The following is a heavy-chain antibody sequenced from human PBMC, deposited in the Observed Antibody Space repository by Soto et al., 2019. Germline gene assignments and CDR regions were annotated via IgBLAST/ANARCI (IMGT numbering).Heavy chain of an antibody. J-gene: IGHJ4*02. CDR1: GGTFSSYA. CDR3: ARGAAARGVIIVGFDY. Sequence: QVQLVQSGAEVKKPGSSVKVSGKASGGTFSSYAISWVRQAPGQGLEWMGGIMPIFGTANYAQKFQGRVTITADEATSTAYKELSSLRSEDTAVYYCARGAAARGVIIVGFDYWGQGTLVTVSS. V-gene: IGHV1-69*12. CDR2: IMPIFGTA. D-gene: IGHD3-10*01.